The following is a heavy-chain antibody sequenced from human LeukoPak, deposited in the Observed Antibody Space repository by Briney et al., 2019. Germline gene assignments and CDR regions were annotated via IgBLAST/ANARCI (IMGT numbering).Heavy chain of an antibody. CDR2: IYYSGST. D-gene: IGHD1-7*01. J-gene: IGHJ4*02. CDR3: ARRSITGTTATDY. Sequence: SQTLSLTCTVSGGSISSGDYYWSWIRQPPGKGLEWIGYIYYSGSTNYNPSLKSRVTISVDTSKNQFSLKLSSVTAADTAVYYCARRSITGTTATDYWGQGTLVTVSS. CDR1: GGSISSGDYY. V-gene: IGHV4-61*08.